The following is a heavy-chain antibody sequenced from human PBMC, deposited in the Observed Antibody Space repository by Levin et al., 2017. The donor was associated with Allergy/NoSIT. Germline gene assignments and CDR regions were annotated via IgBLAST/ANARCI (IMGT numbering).Heavy chain of an antibody. V-gene: IGHV4-39*01. J-gene: IGHJ4*02. CDR1: GGSISSSISY. Sequence: SQTLSLTCTVSGGSISSSISYWGWIRQAPGKGLEWIGSIYNSGSTYYNPSLKSRVTTSVDTPKNHFSLKLSSVNAADTAVYYCARQCYDILTGYYNFDYWGQGTLVTVSS. CDR3: ARQCYDILTGYYNFDY. D-gene: IGHD3-9*01. CDR2: IYNSGST.